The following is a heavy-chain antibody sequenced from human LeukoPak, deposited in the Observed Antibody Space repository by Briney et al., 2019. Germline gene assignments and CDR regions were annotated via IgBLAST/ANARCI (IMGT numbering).Heavy chain of an antibody. CDR1: GGIFSSYA. J-gene: IGHJ2*01. V-gene: IGHV1-69*05. D-gene: IGHD4-17*01. CDR3: ARDAPGDGDYVGWYFDL. Sequence: SVKVSCKASGGIFSSYAISWVRQAPGQGLEWMGRIIRIFGTANYAQKFQGRVTITTDESTSTAYMELSSLRSEDTAVYYCARDAPGDGDYVGWYFDLWGRGTLVTVSS. CDR2: IIRIFGTA.